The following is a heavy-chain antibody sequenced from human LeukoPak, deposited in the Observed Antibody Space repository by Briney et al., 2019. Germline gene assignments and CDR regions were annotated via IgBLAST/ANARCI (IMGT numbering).Heavy chain of an antibody. V-gene: IGHV3-7*01. CDR3: ARDTIDSSSWFLTGYYNYYYMDV. D-gene: IGHD6-13*01. J-gene: IGHJ6*03. CDR1: GFTFSSYW. Sequence: GGSLRLSCAASGFTFSSYWMSWVRQAPGKGLEWVANINQDGSEKYYVDSVKGRFTISRDNAKNSLYLQMNSLRAEDTAVYYCARDTIDSSSWFLTGYYNYYYMDVWGKGTTVTVSS. CDR2: INQDGSEK.